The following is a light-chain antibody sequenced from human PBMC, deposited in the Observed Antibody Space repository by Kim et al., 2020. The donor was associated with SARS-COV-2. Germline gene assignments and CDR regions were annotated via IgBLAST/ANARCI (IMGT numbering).Light chain of an antibody. J-gene: IGLJ2*01. CDR3: QVWDSGSDHLL. Sequence: SYELTQPPSVSVAPGETARIACGGNSIGRKSVHWYQQKPGQAPVLVTYYDSDRPSGIPERFSGSNSGNTATLTISRVEAGDEADYYCQVWDSGSDHLLFGGGTQLTVL. V-gene: IGLV3-21*04. CDR2: YDS. CDR1: SIGRKS.